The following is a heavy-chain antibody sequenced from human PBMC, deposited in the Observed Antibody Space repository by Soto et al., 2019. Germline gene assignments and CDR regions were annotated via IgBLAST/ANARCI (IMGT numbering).Heavy chain of an antibody. D-gene: IGHD5-12*01. CDR1: GDSFNDYY. CDR2: INPTGGAT. J-gene: IGHJ6*03. V-gene: IGHV1-2*02. Sequence: VQLAQSGAEVKKPGASVKVSCKTSGDSFNDYYIHWVRQAPGQGLEWMGWINPTGGATKYAQKFQGRVTVTRDTSIGTVYMELSSLRSDDTAVYYCARERGGATATLDYDYFYMDVWGKGTTVTVSS. CDR3: ARERGGATATLDYDYFYMDV.